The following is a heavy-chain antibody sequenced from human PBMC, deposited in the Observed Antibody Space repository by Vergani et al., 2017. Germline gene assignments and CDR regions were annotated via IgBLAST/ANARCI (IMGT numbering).Heavy chain of an antibody. CDR3: ARDSVPTVTTYYYYMDV. D-gene: IGHD4-17*01. J-gene: IGHJ6*03. CDR1: GFTFSSYW. Sequence: VQLVESGGGVVQPGRSLRLSCEASGFTFSSYWMHWVRQAPGKGLVWVSRINSDGSSTIYADTVKGRFTISRDTAKNTRYLELNSLRAEDTAVYYCARDSVPTVTTYYYYMDVWGKGTTVTVSS. V-gene: IGHV3-74*02. CDR2: INSDGSST.